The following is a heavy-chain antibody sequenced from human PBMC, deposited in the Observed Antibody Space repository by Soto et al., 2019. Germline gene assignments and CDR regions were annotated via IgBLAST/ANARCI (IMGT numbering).Heavy chain of an antibody. V-gene: IGHV4-31*03. CDR2: IYYTGDT. J-gene: IGHJ4*02. D-gene: IGHD6-19*01. CDR1: GDSIISGGSS. Sequence: ASETLSLTCSVSGDSIISGGSSWSWIRQHPGEGLEWIGYIYYTGDTYYNPSLESRISISVDTSKNQFSLKLRSVTAADTAMYYCARDQHSSGLYFFDTWGQGTVVTVS. CDR3: ARDQHSSGLYFFDT.